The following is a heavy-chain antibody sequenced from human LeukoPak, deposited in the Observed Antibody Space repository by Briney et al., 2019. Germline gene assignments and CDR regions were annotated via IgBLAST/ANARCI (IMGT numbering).Heavy chain of an antibody. CDR3: ARGTVVTGPFDY. J-gene: IGHJ4*02. CDR2: ISWNSGSI. Sequence: PGGSLRLSCAASGFTFDDYAMRWVRQAPGKGLEWVSGISWNSGSIGYADSVKGRFTISRDNAKSSLYLQMNSLRAEDTALYYCARGTVVTGPFDYWGQGTLVTVSS. CDR1: GFTFDDYA. V-gene: IGHV3-9*01. D-gene: IGHD4-23*01.